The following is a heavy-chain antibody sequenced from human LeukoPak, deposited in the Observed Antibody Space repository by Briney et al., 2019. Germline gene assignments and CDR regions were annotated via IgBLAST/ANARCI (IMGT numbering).Heavy chain of an antibody. CDR1: GGTFSSYA. Sequence: EASVKVSCKASGGTFSSYAISWVRQAPGQGLEWMGGIIPIFGTANYAQEFQGRVTITADESTSTAYMELSSLRSEDTAVYYCARDLGSYPPRGYWGQGTLVTVSS. D-gene: IGHD1-26*01. CDR3: ARDLGSYPPRGY. J-gene: IGHJ4*02. V-gene: IGHV1-69*13. CDR2: IIPIFGTA.